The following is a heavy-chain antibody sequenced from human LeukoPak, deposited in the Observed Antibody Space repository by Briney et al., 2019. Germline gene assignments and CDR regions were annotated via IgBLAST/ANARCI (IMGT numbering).Heavy chain of an antibody. J-gene: IGHJ5*02. Sequence: RTGGSLRLSCAASGFTFSSYGMHWVRQAPGKGLEWVGFIRYDGSNKYYADSVKGRFTISRDNSKNTLYLQMNSLRAEDTAVYYCAKDRFKREQWLVPLPFDPWGQGTLVTVSS. CDR1: GFTFSSYG. V-gene: IGHV3-30*02. CDR3: AKDRFKREQWLVPLPFDP. D-gene: IGHD6-19*01. CDR2: IRYDGSNK.